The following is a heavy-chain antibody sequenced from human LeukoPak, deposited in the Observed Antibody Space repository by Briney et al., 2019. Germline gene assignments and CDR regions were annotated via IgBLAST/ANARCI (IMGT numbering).Heavy chain of an antibody. CDR1: GFTFSSYA. D-gene: IGHD3-9*01. V-gene: IGHV3-30*04. CDR3: ARDPYDILTGYRFFDY. CDR2: ISYDGSNK. J-gene: IGHJ4*02. Sequence: GGSLRLSCAASGFTFSSYAMHWVRQAPGKGLEWVAVISYDGSNKYYADSVKGRFTISRDNSKNTLYLQMNSLRAEDTAVYYCARDPYDILTGYRFFDYWGQGTLVTVSS.